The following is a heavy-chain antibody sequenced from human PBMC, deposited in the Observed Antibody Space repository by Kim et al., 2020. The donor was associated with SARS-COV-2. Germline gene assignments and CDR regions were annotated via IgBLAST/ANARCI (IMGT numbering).Heavy chain of an antibody. J-gene: IGHJ4*02. CDR1: GGSFSGYY. V-gene: IGHV4-34*01. Sequence: SETLSLTCAVYGGSFSGYYWSWIRQPPGKGLEWIGEINHSGSTNYNPSLKSRVTISVDTSKNQFSLKLSSVTAADTAVYYCARRGCSSTSCYNGYWGQGTLVTVSS. CDR3: ARRGCSSTSCYNGY. D-gene: IGHD2-2*01. CDR2: INHSGST.